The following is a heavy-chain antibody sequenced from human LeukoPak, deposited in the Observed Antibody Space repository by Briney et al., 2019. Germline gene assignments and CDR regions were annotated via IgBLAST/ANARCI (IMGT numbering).Heavy chain of an antibody. V-gene: IGHV1-18*01. CDR2: ISGYNGNT. J-gene: IGHJ6*02. D-gene: IGHD3-10*01. CDR1: GGTFSSYA. Sequence: ASVKVSCKASGGTFSSYATSWVRQAPGQGLEWMGWISGYNGNTNYAQNLQGRVTVTTDTSTSTAYMELRSLRSDDTAVYYCARWSGGSDWLYHYGMDVWGQGTTVTVSS. CDR3: ARWSGGSDWLYHYGMDV.